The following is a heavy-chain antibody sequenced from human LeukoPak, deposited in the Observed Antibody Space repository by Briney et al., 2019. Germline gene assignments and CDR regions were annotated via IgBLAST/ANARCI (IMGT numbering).Heavy chain of an antibody. V-gene: IGHV3-30*04. D-gene: IGHD3-22*01. Sequence: RSLRLSCAASGFTFSSYAMHWVRQAPGKGLEWVAVVSYDGSNKYYADSVKGRFTISRDNSKNTLFLQMNSLRAEDTAVYYCASLVVVIYWGQGTLVTVSS. CDR2: VSYDGSNK. CDR1: GFTFSSYA. CDR3: ASLVVVIY. J-gene: IGHJ4*02.